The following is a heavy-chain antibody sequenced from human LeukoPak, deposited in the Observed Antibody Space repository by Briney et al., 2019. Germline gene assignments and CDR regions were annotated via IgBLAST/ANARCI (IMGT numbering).Heavy chain of an antibody. CDR2: IYSGGST. V-gene: IGHV3-66*01. CDR1: GFTVSSNY. CDR3: ARDLTVAGSYYYYGMDV. D-gene: IGHD6-19*01. J-gene: IGHJ6*02. Sequence: PGGSLRLSCAASGFTVSSNYMSWVRQAPGKGLEWVSVIYSGGSTYYADSVKGRFTISRDNSKNTLYLQMNSLRAEDTAVYYCARDLTVAGSYYYYGMDVWGQGTTVTVSS.